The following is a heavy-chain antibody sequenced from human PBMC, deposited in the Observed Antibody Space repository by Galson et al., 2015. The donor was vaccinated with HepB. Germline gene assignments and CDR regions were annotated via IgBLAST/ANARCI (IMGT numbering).Heavy chain of an antibody. J-gene: IGHJ6*03. CDR2: IYSGGST. V-gene: IGHV3-53*01. Sequence: SLRLSCAASGFTVSSNYMSWVRQAPGKGLEWVSVIYSGGSTYYADSVKGRFTISRDNSKNTLYLQMNSLRAEDTAVYYCARDSDPYYYYMDVWGKGTTVTVSS. CDR1: GFTVSSNY. CDR3: ARDSDPYYYYMDV.